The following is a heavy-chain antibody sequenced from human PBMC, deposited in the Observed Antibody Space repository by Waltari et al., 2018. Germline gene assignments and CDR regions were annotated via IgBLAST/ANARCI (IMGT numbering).Heavy chain of an antibody. V-gene: IGHV4-30-4*08. CDR2: IYYSGST. Sequence: QVQLQESGPGLVKPSQTLSLTCTVSGGSISSGDYYWSWIRQPPGKGLEWIGYIYYSGSTYYIPSLKSRVTISVDTSKNQFSLKLSSVTAADTAVYYCARGYCSSTSCPPAYYYYMDVWGKGTTVTISS. CDR3: ARGYCSSTSCPPAYYYYMDV. J-gene: IGHJ6*03. D-gene: IGHD2-2*01. CDR1: GGSISSGDYY.